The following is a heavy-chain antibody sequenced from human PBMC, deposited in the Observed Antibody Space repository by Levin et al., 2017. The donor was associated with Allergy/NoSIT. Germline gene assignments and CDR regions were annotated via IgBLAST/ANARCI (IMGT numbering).Heavy chain of an antibody. D-gene: IGHD2-2*01. CDR1: GFTFSSYW. CDR2: IKQDGSEK. Sequence: GGSLRLSCAASGFTFSSYWMSWVRQAPGKGLEWVANIKQDGSEKYYVDSVKGRFTISRDNAKNSLYLQMNSLRAEDTAVYYCARDLVSIVVVPAAIPYYYDYGMDGWGQGTTVTVSS. V-gene: IGHV3-7*01. J-gene: IGHJ6*02. CDR3: ARDLVSIVVVPAAIPYYYDYGMDG.